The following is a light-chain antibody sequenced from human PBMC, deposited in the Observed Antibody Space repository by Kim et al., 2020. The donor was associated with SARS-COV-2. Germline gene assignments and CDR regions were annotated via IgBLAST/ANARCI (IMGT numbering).Light chain of an antibody. CDR2: SAS. CDR1: QSITNN. Sequence: DIHLTQSPSSLSASVGDRVTITCRASQSITNNLNWYQQKPGIAPKLLIYSASSLQSGVPFRFSGSGSGTDFTLTISSLQPEDFATYFCQQTFSLPQTFGQGTKVDIK. CDR3: QQTFSLPQT. V-gene: IGKV1-39*01. J-gene: IGKJ1*01.